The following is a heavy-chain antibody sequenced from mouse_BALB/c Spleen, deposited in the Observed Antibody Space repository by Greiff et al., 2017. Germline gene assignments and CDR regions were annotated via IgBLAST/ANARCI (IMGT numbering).Heavy chain of an antibody. V-gene: IGHV5-6*01. Sequence: EVQRVESGGDLVKPGGSLKLSCAASGFTFSSYGMSWVRQTPDKSLEWVATLSSGGSYTYYPDSVKGRFTISRDNAKNTLYLQMSSLKSEDTAMYYCARDGSSPYYYAMDYWGQGTSGTVSS. CDR1: GFTFSSYG. CDR3: ARDGSSPYYYAMDY. J-gene: IGHJ4*01. D-gene: IGHD1-1*01. CDR2: LSSGGSYT.